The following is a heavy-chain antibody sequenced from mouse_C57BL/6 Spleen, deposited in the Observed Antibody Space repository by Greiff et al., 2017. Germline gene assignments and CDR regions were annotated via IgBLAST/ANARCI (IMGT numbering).Heavy chain of an antibody. J-gene: IGHJ2*01. CDR1: GYAFSSSW. V-gene: IGHV1-82*01. CDR3: ARDGNYPCCDY. CDR2: IYPGDGDT. Sequence: QVQLQQSGPELVKPGASVKISCKASGYAFSSSWMNWVKQRPGKGLEWIGRIYPGDGDTNYNGKFKGKATLTADKSSSTAYMRLRSQTSEDSAVYFCARDGNYPCCDYWGQGTTLTVSS. D-gene: IGHD2-1*01.